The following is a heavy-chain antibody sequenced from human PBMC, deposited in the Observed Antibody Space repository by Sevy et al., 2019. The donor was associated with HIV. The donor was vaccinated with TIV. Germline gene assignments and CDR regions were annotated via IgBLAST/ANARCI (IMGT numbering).Heavy chain of an antibody. J-gene: IGHJ4*02. CDR1: GFIFSDYY. D-gene: IGHD3-22*01. V-gene: IGHV3-11*01. CDR3: AREHWYYDSSGYAGLDY. CDR2: ISSTSGSTI. Sequence: GGSLRLSCAASGFIFSDYYMSWIRQAPGKGLEWVSSISSTSGSTIDYVESVEGRFTISRDNTKNSLSLQMNSLRVEDTAMYYCAREHWYYDSSGYAGLDYWGQGTLVTVSS.